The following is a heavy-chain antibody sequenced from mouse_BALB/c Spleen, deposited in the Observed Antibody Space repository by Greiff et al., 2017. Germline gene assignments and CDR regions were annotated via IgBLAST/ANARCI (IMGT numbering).Heavy chain of an antibody. Sequence: VQLQQSGPGLVKPSQSLSLTCTVTCYSITSDYAWNWIRQFPGNKLEWMGYISYSGSTSYNPSLKSRISITRDTSKNQFFLQLNSVTTEDTATYYCARGYYFDYWGQGTTLTVSS. CDR2: ISYSGST. J-gene: IGHJ2*01. V-gene: IGHV3-2*02. CDR1: CYSITSDYA. CDR3: ARGYYFDY.